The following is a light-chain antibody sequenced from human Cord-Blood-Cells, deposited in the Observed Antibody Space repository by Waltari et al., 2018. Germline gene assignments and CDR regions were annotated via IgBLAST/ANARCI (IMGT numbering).Light chain of an antibody. Sequence: QSALTQPRPVSGSPGQSVTISCTGTSSSVGGFTYVPWYQPPPGKAPKLMIYDVSKRPSGVPDRFSGSKSGNTASLTISGLQAEDEADYYCCSYAGSYTYVFGTGTKVTVL. CDR1: SSSVGGFTY. CDR3: CSYAGSYTYV. V-gene: IGLV2-11*01. CDR2: DVS. J-gene: IGLJ1*01.